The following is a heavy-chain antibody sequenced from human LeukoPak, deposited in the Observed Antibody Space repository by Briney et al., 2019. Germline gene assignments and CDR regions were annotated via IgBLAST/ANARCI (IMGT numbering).Heavy chain of an antibody. D-gene: IGHD1-26*01. V-gene: IGHV1-18*01. CDR2: ISAYSGNT. Sequence: ASVTVSCKASGYTFTSYGISWVRQAPGQGLEWMGWISAYSGNTNYAQKLQGRVTMTTDTSTSTAYMELRSLRSDDTAVYYCARELRIVGATQYYYYMDVWGKGTTVTVSS. CDR1: GYTFTSYG. CDR3: ARELRIVGATQYYYYMDV. J-gene: IGHJ6*03.